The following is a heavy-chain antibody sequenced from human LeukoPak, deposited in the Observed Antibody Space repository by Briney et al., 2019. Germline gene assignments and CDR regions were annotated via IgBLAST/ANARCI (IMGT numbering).Heavy chain of an antibody. CDR1: GDSISSSNCY. CDR2: IYFSGGT. D-gene: IGHD3-22*01. CDR3: AREQVYDSDEY. V-gene: IGHV4-39*02. J-gene: IGHJ4*02. Sequence: SETLSLTCTVSGDSISSSNCYWGWIRQPPGKGLEWIGSIYFSGGTYYNASLKSRVTISVDTSKNQFSLKLSSVTAADTAVYYCAREQVYDSDEYWGQGTLVTVSS.